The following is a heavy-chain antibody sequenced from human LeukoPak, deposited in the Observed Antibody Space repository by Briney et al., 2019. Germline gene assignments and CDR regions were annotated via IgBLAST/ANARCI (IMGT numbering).Heavy chain of an antibody. CDR3: ARYQLLGNWFDP. Sequence: GGSLRLSCAASGFTVSSNYMSWVRQAPGKGLEWDSVIYSGGSTYYADSVKGRFTISRDNSKNTLYLQMNSLRAEDTAVYYCARYQLLGNWFDPWGQGTLVTVSS. CDR1: GFTVSSNY. J-gene: IGHJ5*02. CDR2: IYSGGST. V-gene: IGHV3-53*01. D-gene: IGHD2-2*01.